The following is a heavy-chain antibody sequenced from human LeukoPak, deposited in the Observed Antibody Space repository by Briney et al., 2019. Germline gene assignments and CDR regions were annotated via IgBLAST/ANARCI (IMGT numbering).Heavy chain of an antibody. CDR2: ISGRGVNT. D-gene: IGHD6-6*01. Sequence: GGSLRLSCVASGFTFSIYAMTWVRQTPEKGLEWVSSISGRGVNTYYADSVKGRFTISRDNSKNTLYLQMNSLGAEDTAVYYCARGGAARPDFWGQGTLVTVSS. V-gene: IGHV3-23*01. J-gene: IGHJ4*02. CDR3: ARGGAARPDF. CDR1: GFTFSIYA.